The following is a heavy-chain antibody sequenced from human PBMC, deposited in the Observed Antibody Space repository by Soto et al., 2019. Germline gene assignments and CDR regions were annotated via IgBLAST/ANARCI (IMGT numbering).Heavy chain of an antibody. D-gene: IGHD6-6*01. V-gene: IGHV1-3*01. CDR3: ARGPPTIAARGYYYYGMDV. CDR1: GYTFTSYA. CDR2: INAGNGNT. J-gene: IGHJ6*02. Sequence: QVQLVQSGAEVKKPGASVKVSCKASGYTFTSYAMHWVRQAPGQRLEWMGWINAGNGNTKYSQKFQGRVTITRDTSASTAYMELSSLRSEDTAVYYCARGPPTIAARGYYYYGMDVWGQGTTVTVSS.